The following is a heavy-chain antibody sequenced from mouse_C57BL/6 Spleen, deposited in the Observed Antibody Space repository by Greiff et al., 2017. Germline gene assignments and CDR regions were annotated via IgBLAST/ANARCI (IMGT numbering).Heavy chain of an antibody. CDR1: GYSITSGYY. Sequence: DVKLQESGPGLVKPSQSLSLTCSVTGYSITSGYYWNWIRQFPGNKLEWMGYISYDGSNNYNPSLKNRISITRDTSKNQFFLKLNSVTTEDTATYYCARDTTTGGFAYWGQGTLVTVSA. J-gene: IGHJ3*01. CDR2: ISYDGSN. CDR3: ARDTTTGGFAY. D-gene: IGHD1-1*01. V-gene: IGHV3-6*01.